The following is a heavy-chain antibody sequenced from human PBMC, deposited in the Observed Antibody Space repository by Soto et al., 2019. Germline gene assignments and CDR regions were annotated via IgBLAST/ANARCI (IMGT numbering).Heavy chain of an antibody. D-gene: IGHD3-10*01. CDR2: IVVGSGNT. Sequence: GASVKVSCKASGFTFTSSAVQWVRQARGQRLEWIGWIVVGSGNTNYAQKFQERVTITRDMSTSTAYMELSSLRSEDTAVYYCAAYSYGSGPHDAIVFWGPGTMVTLSS. CDR1: GFTFTSSA. J-gene: IGHJ3*01. V-gene: IGHV1-58*01. CDR3: AAYSYGSGPHDAIVF.